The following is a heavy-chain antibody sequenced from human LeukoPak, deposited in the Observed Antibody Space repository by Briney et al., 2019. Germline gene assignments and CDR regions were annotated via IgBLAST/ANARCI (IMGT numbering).Heavy chain of an antibody. CDR3: AKEALVLPPSYFDY. D-gene: IGHD6-13*01. Sequence: GGSLRLSCAASGFTVSSNYMSWVRQAPGKGLEWVSAISGSGGSTYYADSVKGRFTISRDNSKNMLYLQMNSLRAEDTAVYYCAKEALVLPPSYFDYWGQGTLVTVSS. J-gene: IGHJ4*02. V-gene: IGHV3-23*01. CDR2: ISGSGGST. CDR1: GFTVSSNY.